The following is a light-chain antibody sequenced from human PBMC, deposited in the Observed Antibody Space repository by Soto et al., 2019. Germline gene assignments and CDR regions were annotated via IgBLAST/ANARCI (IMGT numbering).Light chain of an antibody. CDR3: QQYGSSGT. J-gene: IGKJ1*01. CDR1: QSVSNNY. CDR2: GAP. V-gene: IGKV3-20*01. Sequence: EIVMTQSPATLSVSPGERATLSCRASQSVSNNYLAWYQQKPGQAPRLLIYGAPNRATGIPDRFSGSGSGTDFTLTISRLEPEDFAVYYCQQYGSSGTFGQGTKVDIK.